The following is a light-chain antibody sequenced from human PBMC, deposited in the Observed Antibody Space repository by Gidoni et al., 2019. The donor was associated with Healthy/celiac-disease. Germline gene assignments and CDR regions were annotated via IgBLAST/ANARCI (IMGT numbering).Light chain of an antibody. CDR3: QQYGSSPPLT. CDR2: GAS. CDR1: QSVSSSY. J-gene: IGKJ4*01. V-gene: IGKV3-20*01. Sequence: TVFTESPGTPSLSPGESATLSCRASQSVSSSYLAWYQQKPGQAPRLLIYGASSRATGIPDRFSGSGSGTDFTLTISRLEPEDFAVYYCQQYGSSPPLTFGGGTKVEFK.